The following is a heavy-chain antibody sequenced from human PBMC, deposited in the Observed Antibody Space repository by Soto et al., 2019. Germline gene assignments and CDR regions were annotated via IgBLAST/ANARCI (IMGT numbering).Heavy chain of an antibody. V-gene: IGHV1-46*01. CDR3: AREANWQPPLRHYYYGMDV. CDR1: GYTFTSYY. D-gene: IGHD4-17*01. Sequence: ASVKVSCKASGYTFTSYYMHWVRQAPGQGLEWMGIINPSGGSTSYAQKFQGRVTMTRDTSTSTVYMELSSLRSEDTAVYYCAREANWQPPLRHYYYGMDVWGQGTTVTVSS. CDR2: INPSGGST. J-gene: IGHJ6*02.